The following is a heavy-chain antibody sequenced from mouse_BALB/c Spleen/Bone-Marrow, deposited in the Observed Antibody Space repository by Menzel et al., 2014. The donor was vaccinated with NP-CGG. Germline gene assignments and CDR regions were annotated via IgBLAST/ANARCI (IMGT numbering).Heavy chain of an antibody. Sequence: QVQLKESEAELVRPGASVTLSCKASGYTFTAYEMFWVKQTPVHGLEWIGAIDPETGGTAYNQKFKGKATLIADKSSSTAYMELRSLTSEDSAVYYCTIVAYWGQGTLVTVSA. J-gene: IGHJ3*01. CDR1: GYTFTAYE. CDR2: IDPETGGT. CDR3: TIVAY. V-gene: IGHV1-15*01.